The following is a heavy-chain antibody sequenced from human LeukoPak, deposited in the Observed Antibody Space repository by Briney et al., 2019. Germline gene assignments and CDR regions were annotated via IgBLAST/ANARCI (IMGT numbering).Heavy chain of an antibody. Sequence: PGGSLRLSCAASGFTFSSYAMSWVRQAPGKGLEWVSAISGSGGSTYYADSVKGRFTISRDNTKKTLYLQMNRLRAEDTAVYYCAKTPSITIFGVVPNWFDHWGQGTLVTVSS. CDR1: GFTFSSYA. CDR2: ISGSGGST. V-gene: IGHV3-23*01. J-gene: IGHJ5*02. D-gene: IGHD3-3*01. CDR3: AKTPSITIFGVVPNWFDH.